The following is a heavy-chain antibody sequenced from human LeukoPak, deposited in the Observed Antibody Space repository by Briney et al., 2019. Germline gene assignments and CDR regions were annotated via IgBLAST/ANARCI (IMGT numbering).Heavy chain of an antibody. J-gene: IGHJ4*02. Sequence: GGSLRLSCAASGFTFSDYYMNWIRQAPGKGLEWVSYISSSGSPISYADSVKGRFTISRDNAKNSLYLQMNSLRAEDTAVYYCARAPYSSSWYYFDYWGQGTLVTVSS. V-gene: IGHV3-11*01. CDR2: ISSSGSPI. CDR1: GFTFSDYY. D-gene: IGHD6-13*01. CDR3: ARAPYSSSWYYFDY.